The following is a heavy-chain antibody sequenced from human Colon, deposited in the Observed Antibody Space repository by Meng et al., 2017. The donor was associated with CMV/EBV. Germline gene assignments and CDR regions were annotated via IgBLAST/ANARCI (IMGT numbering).Heavy chain of an antibody. Sequence: SETLSLTCTVSGGPINTIGYYWGWIRQSPGRGLTWIGYTYHSGSTNVHPSLSGRVSMSVDTSKNQVSLKLSSVTAADTAVYYCAGLYGTYFSSWFDPWGQGTLVTVSS. D-gene: IGHD1-1*01. CDR2: TYHSGST. V-gene: IGHV4-39*07. CDR3: AGLYGTYFSSWFDP. J-gene: IGHJ5*02. CDR1: GGPINTIGYY.